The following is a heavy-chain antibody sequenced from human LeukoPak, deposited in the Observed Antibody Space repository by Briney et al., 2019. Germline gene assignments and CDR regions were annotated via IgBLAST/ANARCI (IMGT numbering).Heavy chain of an antibody. CDR3: VRDRELQY. V-gene: IGHV4-59*01. J-gene: IGHJ4*02. CDR1: RGSLSIYY. CDR2: IYNSGST. Sequence: AGTLSLTPTVSRGSLSIYYCSSIRQPPGKGRAWIGYIYNSGSTTYSPSLKSRATISVDTSKNQFSLRLSSVTAADSAIYYCVRDRELQYWGQGNLVTVSS. D-gene: IGHD1-7*01.